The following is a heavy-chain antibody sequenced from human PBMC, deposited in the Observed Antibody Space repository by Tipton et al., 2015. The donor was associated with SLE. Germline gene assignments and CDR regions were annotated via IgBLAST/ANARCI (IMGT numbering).Heavy chain of an antibody. CDR1: GGSITSGSYY. CDR3: ARVDRGPRNFDL. J-gene: IGHJ2*01. CDR2: IYNTGAT. V-gene: IGHV4-61*02. Sequence: TLSLTCTVSGGSITSGSYYWSWIRQPAGQGLEWIGRIYNTGATYYNPSLKSRVSMSVDTSKNQISLSLNSVTAADTAVYYCARVDRGPRNFDLWGRGTLVTVSS. D-gene: IGHD1-26*01.